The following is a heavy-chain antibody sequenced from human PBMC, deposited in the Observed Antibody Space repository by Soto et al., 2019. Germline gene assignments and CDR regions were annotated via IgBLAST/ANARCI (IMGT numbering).Heavy chain of an antibody. CDR1: GFSFSSSG. CDR2: ISFDGNAT. J-gene: IGHJ3*02. D-gene: IGHD1-1*01. CDR3: VRGPRLRVHPFDI. V-gene: IGHV3-74*03. Sequence: EVQLVESGGGLVQPGRSLRLSCAASGFSFSSSGMHWVRQAPGKGLVWVSRISFDGNATTSADAVQGRFTISRDNAKNTLFLQIHNFRADDTSMYFCVRGPRLRVHPFDIWGQGTVVSVSS.